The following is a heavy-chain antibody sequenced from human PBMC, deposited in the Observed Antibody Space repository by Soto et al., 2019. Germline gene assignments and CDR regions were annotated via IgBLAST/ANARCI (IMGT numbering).Heavy chain of an antibody. J-gene: IGHJ4*02. CDR1: RYTFKSHG. CDR2: IDSTGANT. D-gene: IGHD3-16*01. CDR3: VSWVSAHFDY. Sequence: PGGSLRLSCVVSRYTFKSHGLSWVRQAPGKGLEWVSTIDSTGANTHYADSVRGRFTISRDNSRNTLHLQMHDLRADDTALYYCVSWVSAHFDYRGQGTLVTVSS. V-gene: IGHV3-23*01.